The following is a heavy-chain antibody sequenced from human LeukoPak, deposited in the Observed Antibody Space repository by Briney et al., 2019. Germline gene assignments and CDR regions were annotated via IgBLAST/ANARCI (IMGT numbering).Heavy chain of an antibody. CDR3: AKDIAQGYTFGSIEQDY. Sequence: GGSLRLSCAVSGLTFSRYAMSWVRQAPGKGLEWVSAISESGTGTYYADAVKGRFTISRDNSKNTLSLHMNSLRAEDTAVYYCAKDIAQGYTFGSIEQDYWGQGTLVTVSS. D-gene: IGHD5-18*01. CDR1: GLTFSRYA. V-gene: IGHV3-23*01. J-gene: IGHJ4*02. CDR2: ISESGTGT.